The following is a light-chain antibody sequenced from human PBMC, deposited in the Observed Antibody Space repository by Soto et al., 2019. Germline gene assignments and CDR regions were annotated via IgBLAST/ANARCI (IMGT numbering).Light chain of an antibody. CDR1: QSVSSY. J-gene: IGKJ1*01. Sequence: VLTQSPATLSLSPGESATLSCRASQSVSSYLAWYQQKTGQAPRLLIYNASNRATGIPDRFSGSGSGTDLSLTISRLEPEDFAVYYCQKRSNWPGTCGQGTKVDIK. CDR3: QKRSNWPGT. CDR2: NAS. V-gene: IGKV3-11*01.